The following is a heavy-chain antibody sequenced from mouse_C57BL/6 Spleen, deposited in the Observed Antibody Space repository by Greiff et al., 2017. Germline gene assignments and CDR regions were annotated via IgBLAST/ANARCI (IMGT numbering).Heavy chain of an antibody. V-gene: IGHV7-3*01. CDR3: ARGGLYYQDFDV. CDR1: GFTFTAYY. Sequence: EVKLVESGGGLVQPGGSLSLSCAASGFTFTAYYMSWVRQPPGKALEWLGFIRNKANGYTTEYSASVKGRFTISRDNSQSILYLQMNALRAEDSATYYCARGGLYYQDFDVWGTGTTVTVSS. CDR2: IRNKANGYTT. D-gene: IGHD1-1*01. J-gene: IGHJ1*03.